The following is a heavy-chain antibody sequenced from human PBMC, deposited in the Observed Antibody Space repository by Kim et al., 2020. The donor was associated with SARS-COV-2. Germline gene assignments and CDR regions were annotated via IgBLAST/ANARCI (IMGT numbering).Heavy chain of an antibody. D-gene: IGHD4-4*01. CDR3: ARDRGMSTVEDHYGMDV. V-gene: IGHV4-59*01. Sequence: SETLSLTCTVSGGSITSFFWSWIRQAPGKGLEWLGRVYYSGSTDYNPSLKSRVSIGIDTSLTQFFLSLSSVTAADTAVYYCARDRGMSTVEDHYGMDVWG. CDR2: VYYSGST. CDR1: GGSITSFF. J-gene: IGHJ6*01.